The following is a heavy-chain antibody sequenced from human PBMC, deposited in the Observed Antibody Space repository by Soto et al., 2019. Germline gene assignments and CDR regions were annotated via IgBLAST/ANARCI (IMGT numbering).Heavy chain of an antibody. CDR2: IIPIFGTA. CDR1: GGTFSSYA. D-gene: IGHD6-6*01. J-gene: IGHJ4*02. V-gene: IGHV1-69*06. Sequence: GASVKVSCKASGGTFSSYAISWVRQAPGQGLEWMGGIIPIFGTANYAQKIQGRVTITADKSTSTAYMELSSLRSEDTAVYYCARNEYSSSSRGLDYWGQGTLVTVSS. CDR3: ARNEYSSSSRGLDY.